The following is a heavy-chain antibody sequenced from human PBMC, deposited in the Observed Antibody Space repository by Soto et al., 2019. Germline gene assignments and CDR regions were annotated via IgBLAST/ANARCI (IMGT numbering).Heavy chain of an antibody. V-gene: IGHV1-2*02. J-gene: IGHJ4*02. D-gene: IGHD6-19*01. Sequence: GASVKVSCKASGYTFTGYYMHWGRQAPGQGLEWMGWINPNSGGTNYAQKFQGRVTMTRDTSISTAYMELSRLRSDDTAVYYCARVHSSGWYMLDYWGQGTLVTVS. CDR1: GYTFTGYY. CDR3: ARVHSSGWYMLDY. CDR2: INPNSGGT.